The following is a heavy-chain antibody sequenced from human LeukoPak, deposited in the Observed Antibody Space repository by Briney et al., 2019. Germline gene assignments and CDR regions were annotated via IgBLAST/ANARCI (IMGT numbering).Heavy chain of an antibody. CDR1: GYTLTGYH. CDR3: ASLATIRGRDDAFDI. J-gene: IGHJ3*02. V-gene: IGHV1-2*02. CDR2: INPNSGGT. Sequence: ASVKVSFQASGYTLTGYHMHWVRQDPGQGLEWVGWINPNSGGTNYAQKFQGRVTMTRDTSISTAYMERSRLRSDDTAVYYCASLATIRGRDDAFDIWGQGTMVTVSS. D-gene: IGHD5-12*01.